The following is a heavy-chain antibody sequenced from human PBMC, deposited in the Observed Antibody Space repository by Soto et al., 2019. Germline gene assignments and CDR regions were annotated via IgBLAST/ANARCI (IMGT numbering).Heavy chain of an antibody. J-gene: IGHJ6*02. Sequence: EVQLVESGGGLVQPGGSLRLSCAASGFTFSGYWMSWVRQAPGKGLEWVANIKQDGSEQFYVDSVKGRFTSSRDNAKSSLYLHMNSLRAEDTAVYYCAREAVWGQGTTVTVSS. CDR3: AREAV. CDR1: GFTFSGYW. CDR2: IKQDGSEQ. V-gene: IGHV3-7*05.